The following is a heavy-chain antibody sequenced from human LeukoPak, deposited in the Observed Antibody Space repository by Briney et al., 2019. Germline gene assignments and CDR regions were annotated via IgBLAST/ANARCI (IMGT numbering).Heavy chain of an antibody. J-gene: IGHJ4*02. CDR1: GGSFSGYY. CDR3: ARSVLLWFGELLGPFDY. CDR2: INHSGST. V-gene: IGHV4-34*01. D-gene: IGHD3-10*01. Sequence: SETLSLTCAVYGGSFSGYYWSWIRQPPGKGLEWIGEINHSGSTNYNPSLKSRVTISVDTSKNQFSLKLSSVTAADTAVYYCARSVLLWFGELLGPFDYWGQGTLVTVSS.